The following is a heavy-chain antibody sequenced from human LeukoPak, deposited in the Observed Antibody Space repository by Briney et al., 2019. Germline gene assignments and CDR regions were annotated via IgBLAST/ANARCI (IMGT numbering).Heavy chain of an antibody. CDR2: INSDGSST. J-gene: IGHJ4*02. D-gene: IGHD2-2*01. CDR1: GFTFSSYW. V-gene: IGHV3-74*01. Sequence: GGSLRLSCAASGFTFSSYWMHWVRQAPGKGLVWVSRINSDGSSTSYADSVKGRFTISRDNSKNTLYLQMNSLRAEDTAVYYCAKDGRAVVPAAPDYWGQGTLVTVSS. CDR3: AKDGRAVVPAAPDY.